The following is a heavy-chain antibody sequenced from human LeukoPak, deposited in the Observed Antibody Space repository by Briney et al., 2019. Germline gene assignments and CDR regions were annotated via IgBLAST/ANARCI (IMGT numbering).Heavy chain of an antibody. V-gene: IGHV3-7*03. CDR2: INQDGSEK. Sequence: PGGSLRLSCAASGFTFSSHWMSWVRQAPGKGLEWVANINQDGSEKYYVDSVKGRFTISRDNTKNSLYLQMSSLRAEDTAIYYCARDHVVDGLVFDYWGQGAPVTVSS. CDR3: ARDHVVDGLVFDY. J-gene: IGHJ4*02. D-gene: IGHD2-15*01. CDR1: GFTFSSHW.